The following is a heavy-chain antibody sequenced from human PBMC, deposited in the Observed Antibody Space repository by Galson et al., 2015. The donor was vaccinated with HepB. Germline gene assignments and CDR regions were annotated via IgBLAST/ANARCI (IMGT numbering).Heavy chain of an antibody. CDR2: IVVGSGNT. V-gene: IGHV1-58*01. Sequence: SVKVSCKASGFTFTSSAVQWVRQARGQRLEWIGWIVVGSGNTNYAQKFQERVTITRDMSTSTAYMELSSLRSEDTAVYYCAAASGPYSSGWPYYYGMDVWGQGTTVTVSS. J-gene: IGHJ6*02. D-gene: IGHD6-19*01. CDR3: AAASGPYSSGWPYYYGMDV. CDR1: GFTFTSSA.